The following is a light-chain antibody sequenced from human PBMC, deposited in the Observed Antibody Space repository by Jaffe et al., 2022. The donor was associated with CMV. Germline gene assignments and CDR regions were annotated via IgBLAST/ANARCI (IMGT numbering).Light chain of an antibody. CDR2: QDT. J-gene: IGLJ2*01. CDR3: QVWGSNTVV. CDR1: KLGNKY. Sequence: SYDLTQPSSVSVSPGQTASITCSGDKLGNKYVCWYHQKAGQSPVLVIYQDTKRPSGIPERFSASNSGNTATLNISGTQAADEGDYYCQVWGSNTVVFGGGTKLTVL. V-gene: IGLV3-1*01.